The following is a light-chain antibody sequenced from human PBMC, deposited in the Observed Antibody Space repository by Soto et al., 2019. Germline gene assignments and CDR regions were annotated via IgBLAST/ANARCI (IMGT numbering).Light chain of an antibody. CDR2: KAS. CDR1: QTISSW. Sequence: IRMAQSPYTLSGSVGDRVTITCRASQTISSWLAWYQQKPGKAPKLLIYKASTLKSGVPSRFSGSGSGTEFTLTISSLQPDDFATYYCQHYNSYSEAFGQGTKVDI. J-gene: IGKJ1*01. V-gene: IGKV1-5*03. CDR3: QHYNSYSEA.